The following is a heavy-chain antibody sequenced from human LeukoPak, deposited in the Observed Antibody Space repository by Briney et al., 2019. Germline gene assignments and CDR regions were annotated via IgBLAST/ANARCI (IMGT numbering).Heavy chain of an antibody. Sequence: GGSLRLSCAASGFTFSTYSMNWVRQAPGMGLEWVSSISSSTTYIYYADSMKGRFTVSRDDAKNSLYLQMHSLRAEDTAVYYCARSGDYGDYGGSTDAFDFWGQGTMVTVSS. CDR1: GFTFSTYS. D-gene: IGHD4-17*01. V-gene: IGHV3-21*01. J-gene: IGHJ3*01. CDR2: ISSSTTYI. CDR3: ARSGDYGDYGGSTDAFDF.